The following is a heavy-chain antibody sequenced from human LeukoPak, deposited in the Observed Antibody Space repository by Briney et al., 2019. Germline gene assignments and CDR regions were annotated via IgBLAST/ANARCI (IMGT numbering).Heavy chain of an antibody. D-gene: IGHD3-9*01. J-gene: IGHJ4*02. Sequence: PGRSLRLSCAASGFTFDDYGMHWVRQGPGKGLEWVSGISWNSDNIGYADSVKGRFTISRDNSKNTLYLQMNSLRAEDTAVYYCARDSRYYDILTGYYTVTDYWGQGTLVTVSS. CDR1: GFTFDDYG. V-gene: IGHV3-9*01. CDR3: ARDSRYYDILTGYYTVTDY. CDR2: ISWNSDNI.